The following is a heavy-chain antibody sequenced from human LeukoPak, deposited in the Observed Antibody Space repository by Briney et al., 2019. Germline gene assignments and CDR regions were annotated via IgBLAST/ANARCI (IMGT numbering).Heavy chain of an antibody. CDR2: IIPILGIA. CDR1: GYTFSSYA. V-gene: IGHV1-69*04. CDR3: ARDGARRDGHNYAAQKWADY. D-gene: IGHD5-24*01. Sequence: SVKVSCKASGYTFSSYAISWVRQAPGQGLEWMGRIIPILGIANYAQKFQGRVTITADKSTSTAYMELSSLRSEDTAVYYCARDGARRDGHNYAAQKWADYWGQGALVTVSS. J-gene: IGHJ4*02.